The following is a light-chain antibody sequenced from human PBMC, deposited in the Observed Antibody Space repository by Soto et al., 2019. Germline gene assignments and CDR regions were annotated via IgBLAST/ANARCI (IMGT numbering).Light chain of an antibody. CDR2: GAS. CDR3: QQYGSSPWT. V-gene: IGKV3-20*01. J-gene: IGKJ1*01. Sequence: EIVLTQSPGTLPLSPGERVTLSCRASQSVSSSYLAWYQQKPGQAPRLLIYGASSRATGIPDRFSGSGSGTDFTLTISRLEPEDFAVYYCQQYGSSPWTFGQGTKVEIK. CDR1: QSVSSSY.